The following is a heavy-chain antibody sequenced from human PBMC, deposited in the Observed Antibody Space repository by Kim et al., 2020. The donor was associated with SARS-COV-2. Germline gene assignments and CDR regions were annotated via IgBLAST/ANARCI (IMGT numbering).Heavy chain of an antibody. CDR3: ALITGPTLNVDC. CDR1: GGSFSGYY. J-gene: IGHJ4*02. Sequence: SETLSLSCAVYGGSFSGYYWSWIRQPPGKGLEWIGEINHSGSTNYNPSLESRGTISVDTSKNQFSLKLSSVTAADTAVYYCALITGPTLNVDCWGQGTLV. V-gene: IGHV4-34*01. D-gene: IGHD1-20*01. CDR2: INHSGST.